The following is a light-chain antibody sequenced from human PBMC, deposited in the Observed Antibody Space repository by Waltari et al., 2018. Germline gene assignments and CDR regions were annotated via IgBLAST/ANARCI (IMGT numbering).Light chain of an antibody. V-gene: IGKV3-15*01. CDR2: DGS. J-gene: IGKJ2*01. CDR3: QQYYSTPNT. Sequence: EIVMTQSPATLSVSPGERVTLSCRASQSVRSNLAWYQQEPGQGPRLLIYDGSTRATGIPARFSGSGSGTDFTLTISSLQSEDVAVYYCQQYYSTPNTFGQGTKVEIK. CDR1: QSVRSN.